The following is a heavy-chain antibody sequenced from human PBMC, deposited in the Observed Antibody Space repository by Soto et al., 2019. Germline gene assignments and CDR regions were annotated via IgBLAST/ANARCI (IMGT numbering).Heavy chain of an antibody. V-gene: IGHV1-69*12. CDR1: GGTFSSYA. CDR3: ARHGPAAGYYYGMDG. CDR2: IIPIFGTA. J-gene: IGHJ6*02. Sequence: QVQLVQSGAEVKKPGSSVKVSCKASGGTFSSYAISWVRQAPGQGLEWMGGIIPIFGTANYAQKFQGRVTITADEATSTAYMERSSLRSEDTAVYYCARHGPAAGYYYGMDGWGQGTTVTVSS. D-gene: IGHD2-2*01.